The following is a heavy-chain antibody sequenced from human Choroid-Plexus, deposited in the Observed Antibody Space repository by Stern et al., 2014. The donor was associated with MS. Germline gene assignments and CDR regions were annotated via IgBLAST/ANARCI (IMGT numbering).Heavy chain of an antibody. Sequence: VQLVESGGGVVQPGRPLRLSCVAYGFTFGSCAMHWVRQAPGKGLEWVAGVSYDGSNKYYADSMKGRFTISRDNSQNTLYMQMSSLRPEDTAVYYCAKDRHYLTYFFDHWGQGSLVTVSS. CDR1: GFTFGSCA. CDR2: VSYDGSNK. J-gene: IGHJ5*02. D-gene: IGHD2/OR15-2a*01. V-gene: IGHV3-30*18. CDR3: AKDRHYLTYFFDH.